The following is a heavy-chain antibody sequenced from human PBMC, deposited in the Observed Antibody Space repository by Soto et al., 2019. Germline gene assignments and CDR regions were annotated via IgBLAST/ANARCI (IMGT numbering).Heavy chain of an antibody. CDR2: IYKDFT. V-gene: IGHV3-66*01. CDR3: AREPRYCSGGSCSIMGDAFDI. Sequence: EVQLVESGGGLVQPGGSLRLSCVASGFTVTDIYMNWVRQAPGKGLEWVSVIYKDFTDYADFVKGRFSVSTDSSKNGLYLQMDNLRAEDTAVYYCAREPRYCSGGSCSIMGDAFDIWGQGAMVTVSS. D-gene: IGHD2-15*01. J-gene: IGHJ3*02. CDR1: GFTVTDIY.